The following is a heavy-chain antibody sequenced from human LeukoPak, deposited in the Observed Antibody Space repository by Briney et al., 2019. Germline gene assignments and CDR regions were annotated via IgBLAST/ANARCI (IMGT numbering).Heavy chain of an antibody. D-gene: IGHD2-21*02. CDR3: ARDRPSAYCGGDCYSNIDY. CDR2: IYYSGST. CDR1: GGSISSSSYY. Sequence: PSETLSLTCTVSGGSISSSSYYWGWIRQPPGKGLEWIGSIYYSGSTYYNPSLKSRVTISVDTSKNQFSLKLSSVTAADTAVYYCARDRPSAYCGGDCYSNIDYWGQGTLVTVSS. J-gene: IGHJ4*02. V-gene: IGHV4-39*02.